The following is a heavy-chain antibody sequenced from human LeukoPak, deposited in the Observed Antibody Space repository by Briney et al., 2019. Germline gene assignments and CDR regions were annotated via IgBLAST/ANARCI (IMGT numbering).Heavy chain of an antibody. Sequence: GGSLRLSCAASGFTLSSYWMSWVRQAPGKGLEWVANMNQDGGEKYYVDSVKGRFTTSRDNAKNSLYLQMNSLRAEDTALYYCAKDSRGSGSRYYGMDVWGQGTTVTVSS. CDR3: AKDSRGSGSRYYGMDV. CDR2: MNQDGGEK. D-gene: IGHD3-10*01. V-gene: IGHV3-7*03. CDR1: GFTLSSYW. J-gene: IGHJ6*02.